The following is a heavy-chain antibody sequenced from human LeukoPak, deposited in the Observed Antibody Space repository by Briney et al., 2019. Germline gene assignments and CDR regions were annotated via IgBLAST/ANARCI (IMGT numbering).Heavy chain of an antibody. J-gene: IGHJ6*02. CDR3: ASLRLGGGNYYYGMDV. V-gene: IGHV4-59*01. CDR2: IYYSGST. Sequence: SGTLSLTCTVSGGSISSYYWSWIRQPPGKGLEWIGYIYYSGSTNYNPSLKSRVTISVDTSKNQFSLKLSSVTAADTAVYYCASLRLGGGNYYYGMDVWGQGTTVTVSS. CDR1: GGSISSYY. D-gene: IGHD3-16*01.